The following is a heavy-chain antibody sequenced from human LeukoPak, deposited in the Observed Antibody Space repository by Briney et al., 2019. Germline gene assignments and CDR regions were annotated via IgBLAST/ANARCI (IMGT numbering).Heavy chain of an antibody. CDR3: AREYDFWSGYYGY. J-gene: IGHJ4*02. V-gene: IGHV3-21*01. Sequence: GGSLRLSCAASGFTFSSYSMNWVRQAPGKGLEWVSSITGSSRYIYYADSVKGRFTISRDNAKNSLFLQMYSLRAEDTAVYYCAREYDFWSGYYGYWGQGTLVTVSS. CDR2: ITGSSRYI. D-gene: IGHD3-3*01. CDR1: GFTFSSYS.